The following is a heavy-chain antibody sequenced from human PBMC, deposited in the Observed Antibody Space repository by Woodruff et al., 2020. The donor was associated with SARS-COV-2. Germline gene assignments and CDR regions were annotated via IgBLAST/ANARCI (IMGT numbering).Heavy chain of an antibody. J-gene: IGHJ3*02. CDR3: ARSGDGVDAFDI. Sequence: LEWVSSLNSSGSTIYYADSVKGRFTISRDNAKNSLYLQMNSLRAEDTAVYYCARSGDGVDAFDIWGQGTMV. CDR2: LNSSGSTI. D-gene: IGHD4-17*01. V-gene: IGHV3-11*01.